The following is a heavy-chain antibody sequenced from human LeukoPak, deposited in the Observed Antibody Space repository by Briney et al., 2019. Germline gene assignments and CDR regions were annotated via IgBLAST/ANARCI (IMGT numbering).Heavy chain of an antibody. CDR2: ISYDGSNK. CDR1: GFTFSSYA. J-gene: IGHJ4*02. V-gene: IGHV3-30-3*01. Sequence: GGSLRLSCEASGFTFSSYAMHWVRQAPGKGLEWVAVISYDGSNKYYADSVKGRFTISRDNSKNTLYLQMNSLRAEDTAVYYCARNYGSGSYFTDYWGQGTLVTVSS. CDR3: ARNYGSGSYFTDY. D-gene: IGHD3-10*01.